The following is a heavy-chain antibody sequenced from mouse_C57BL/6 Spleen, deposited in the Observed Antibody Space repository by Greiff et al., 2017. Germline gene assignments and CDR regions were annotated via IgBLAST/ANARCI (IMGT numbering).Heavy chain of an antibody. V-gene: IGHV1-58*01. Sequence: EVQLVESGAELVRPGSSVKMSCKTSGYTFTSYGINWVKQRPGQGLEWIGYIYIGNGYTEYNEKFKGKATLTSDTSSSTAYMQLSSMTSEDSAIYCWARGGLITTVVDYAMDYWGQGTSVTVSS. CDR1: GYTFTSYG. J-gene: IGHJ4*01. D-gene: IGHD1-1*01. CDR3: ARGGLITTVVDYAMDY. CDR2: IYIGNGYT.